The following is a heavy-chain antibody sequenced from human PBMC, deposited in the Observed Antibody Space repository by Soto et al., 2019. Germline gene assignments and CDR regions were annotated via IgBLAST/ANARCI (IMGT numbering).Heavy chain of an antibody. CDR1: GGSISSSSYY. V-gene: IGHV4-39*01. CDR2: IYYSGST. CDR3: ARASQPSNIDIVVVPAAYVGWFDP. J-gene: IGHJ5*02. D-gene: IGHD2-2*01. Sequence: SETLSLTCTVSGGSISSSSYYWGWIRQPPGKGLEWIGSIYYSGSTYYNPSLKSRVTISVDTSKNQFSLKLSSVTAADTAVYYCARASQPSNIDIVVVPAAYVGWFDPWGQGTLVTVSS.